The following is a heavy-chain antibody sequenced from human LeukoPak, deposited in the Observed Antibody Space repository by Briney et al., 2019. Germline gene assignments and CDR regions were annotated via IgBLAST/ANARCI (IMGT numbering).Heavy chain of an antibody. V-gene: IGHV3-74*01. J-gene: IGHJ5*02. CDR2: INHDGSDT. D-gene: IGHD2-15*01. Sequence: GALRLSCAASGFTFKLYWMRWVRQVPGRGPVWVSRINHDGSDTIYADSVRGRFTISRDDAKNTLYLQMNNLRAEDTAVYYCVRGGPSTWSWGQGTLVTVSS. CDR1: GFTFKLYW. CDR3: VRGGPSTWS.